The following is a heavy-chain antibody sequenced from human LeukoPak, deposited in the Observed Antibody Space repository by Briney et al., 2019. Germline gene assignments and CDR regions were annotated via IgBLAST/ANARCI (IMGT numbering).Heavy chain of an antibody. J-gene: IGHJ5*02. Sequence: SETLSLTCAVYGGSFSGYYWSWIRQPPGKGLEWIGEINHSGSTNYNPSLKSRVTISVDTSKNQFSLKLSSVTAADTAVYYCARVIKHRNWFDPWGQGTLVTVSS. CDR3: ARVIKHRNWFDP. CDR1: GGSFSGYY. D-gene: IGHD3-10*01. CDR2: INHSGST. V-gene: IGHV4-34*01.